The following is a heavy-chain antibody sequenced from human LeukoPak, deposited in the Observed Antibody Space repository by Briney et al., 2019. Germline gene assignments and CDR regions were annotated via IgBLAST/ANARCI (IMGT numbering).Heavy chain of an antibody. J-gene: IGHJ4*02. CDR1: GFTFSGSA. D-gene: IGHD6-13*01. CDR2: IRSKANSYAT. V-gene: IGHV3-73*01. Sequence: GGSLRLSCAASGFTFSGSAMHWVRQASGKGLEWVGRIRSKANSYATAYAASVKGRFTISRDDSKNTAYLQMNSLKTEDTAVYYCIGASIAAAGFREVWGQGTLVTVSS. CDR3: IGASIAAAGFREV.